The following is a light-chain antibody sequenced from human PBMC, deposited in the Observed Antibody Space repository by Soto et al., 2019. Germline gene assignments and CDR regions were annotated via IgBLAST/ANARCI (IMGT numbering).Light chain of an antibody. CDR1: QSVSSN. CDR2: GVS. Sequence: MGVTQSGGSRILKEGERAMLSWRVSQSVSSNLAWYQQKPGQAPRLLIYGVSIRATGISDRLSGRGSGTAFTLTISTLPSEHMGIHSSQDYNYWAAWRYSEGTKVDIK. V-gene: IGKV3-15*01. J-gene: IGKJ1*01. CDR3: QDYNYWAAWR.